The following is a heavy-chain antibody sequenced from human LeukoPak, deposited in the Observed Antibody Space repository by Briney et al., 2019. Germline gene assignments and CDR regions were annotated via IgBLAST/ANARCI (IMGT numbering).Heavy chain of an antibody. J-gene: IGHJ6*03. CDR1: GFTFSSYE. CDR2: ISSSGSTI. V-gene: IGHV3-48*03. CDR3: ARASLGTMVRGVIRYYYMDV. Sequence: QPGGSLRLSCAASGFTFSSYEMNWVRQAPGKGLEWVSYISSSGSTIYYADSVKGRFTISRDNSKNTLYFQMNSLRAEDTAVYYCARASLGTMVRGVIRYYYMDVWGKGPRSPSP. D-gene: IGHD3-10*01.